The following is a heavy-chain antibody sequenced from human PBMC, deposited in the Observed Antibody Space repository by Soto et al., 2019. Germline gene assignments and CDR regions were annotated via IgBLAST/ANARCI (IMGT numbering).Heavy chain of an antibody. D-gene: IGHD3-16*01. CDR2: ITPFNGNT. Sequence: SGKVAFEGSGYTVTFRYLVVVRQAPGQALEWMGWITPFNGNTNYAQKFQDRVTITRDRSMSTAYMELSSLRSEDTAMYYCTSQSIYALNNWGQGTLVTVSS. V-gene: IGHV1-45*02. CDR1: GYTVTFRY. J-gene: IGHJ4*02. CDR3: TSQSIYALNN.